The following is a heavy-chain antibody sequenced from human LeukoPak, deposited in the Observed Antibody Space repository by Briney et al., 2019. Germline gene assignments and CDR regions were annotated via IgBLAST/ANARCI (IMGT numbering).Heavy chain of an antibody. CDR3: ARVPPEVLRYSGDY. J-gene: IGHJ4*02. D-gene: IGHD3-9*01. Sequence: ASVTVSCKASGYTFTSYGISWVRQAPGQGLEWMGWISAYNGNTNYAQKLQGRVTMTTDTSTSTAYMELRSLRSDDMAVYYCARVPPEVLRYSGDYWGQGTLVTVSS. V-gene: IGHV1-18*03. CDR1: GYTFTSYG. CDR2: ISAYNGNT.